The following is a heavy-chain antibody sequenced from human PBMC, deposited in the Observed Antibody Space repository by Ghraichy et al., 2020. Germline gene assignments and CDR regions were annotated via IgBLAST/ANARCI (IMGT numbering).Heavy chain of an antibody. CDR1: GFTFSSYA. D-gene: IGHD3-10*01. CDR2: ISGSGGST. CDR3: AKDEEGGGSGELFPDAFDI. J-gene: IGHJ3*02. Sequence: GGSLRLSCAASGFTFSSYAMSWVRQAPGKGLEWVSAISGSGGSTYYADSVKGRFTISRDNSKNTLYLQMNSLRAEDTAVYYCAKDEEGGGSGELFPDAFDIWGQGTMVTVSS. V-gene: IGHV3-23*01.